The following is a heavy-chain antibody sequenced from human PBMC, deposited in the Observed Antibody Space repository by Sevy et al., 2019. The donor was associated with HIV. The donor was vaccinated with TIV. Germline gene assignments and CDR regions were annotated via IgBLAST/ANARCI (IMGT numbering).Heavy chain of an antibody. CDR1: GYTLTELS. J-gene: IGHJ4*02. V-gene: IGHV1-24*01. CDR2: FDPEDGET. CDR3: ATTKDYYDSSGCPFDY. Sequence: GPSVKVSCKVSGYTLTELSMHWVRQAPGKGLEWMGSFDPEDGETIYAQKFQGRVTMTEDTSADTAYMELSSLRSEDTAVYFCATTKDYYDSSGCPFDYWGQGTLVTVSS. D-gene: IGHD3-22*01.